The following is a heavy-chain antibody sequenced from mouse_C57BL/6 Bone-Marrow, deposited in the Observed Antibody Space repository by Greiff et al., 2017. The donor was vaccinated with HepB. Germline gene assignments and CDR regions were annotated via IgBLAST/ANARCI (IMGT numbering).Heavy chain of an antibody. Sequence: VHLKQSGAELVKPGASVKLSCTASGFNIKDYYMHWVKQRTEQGLEWIGRIDPEDGETKYAPKFQGKATITADTSSNTAYLQLSSLTSEETAVYYCAREGNYHGLDYWGQGTTLTVSS. CDR3: AREGNYHGLDY. V-gene: IGHV14-2*01. CDR2: IDPEDGET. CDR1: GFNIKDYY. D-gene: IGHD1-2*01. J-gene: IGHJ2*01.